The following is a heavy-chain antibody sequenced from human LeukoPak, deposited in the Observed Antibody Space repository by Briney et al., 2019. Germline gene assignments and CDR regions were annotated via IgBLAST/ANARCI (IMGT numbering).Heavy chain of an antibody. CDR2: INQDGSDK. D-gene: IGHD1/OR15-1a*01. J-gene: IGHJ4*02. V-gene: IGHV3-7*01. CDR3: ARFCRTNIGY. CDR1: GFTFSSYW. Sequence: GGSLRLSCAASGFTFSSYWMSRVRQAPGKGLEWVANINQDGSDKNYVDSVKGRFTVSRDNAKNSLYLQMNSLRAEDTAAYYCARFCRTNIGYWGRGILVTVSP.